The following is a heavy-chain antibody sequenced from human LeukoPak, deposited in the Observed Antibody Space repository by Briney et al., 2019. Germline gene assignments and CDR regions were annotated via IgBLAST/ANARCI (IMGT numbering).Heavy chain of an antibody. D-gene: IGHD4-17*01. CDR2: INHSGST. Sequence: SETLSLTCAVSGGSFSGYYWSWIRQPPGKGLEWIGEINHSGSTNYNPSLKSRVTISVDTSKNQFSLKLSSVTAADTAVYYCARGDGDYGYYYYYYYMDVWGKGTTVTVSS. CDR3: ARGDGDYGYYYYYYYMDV. CDR1: GGSFSGYY. J-gene: IGHJ6*03. V-gene: IGHV4-34*01.